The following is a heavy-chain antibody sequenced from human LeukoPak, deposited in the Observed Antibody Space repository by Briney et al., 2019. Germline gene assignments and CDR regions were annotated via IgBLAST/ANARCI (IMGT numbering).Heavy chain of an antibody. CDR3: ARSGTTGWLIDY. CDR2: INAGNGNT. D-gene: IGHD1-1*01. J-gene: IGHJ4*02. Sequence: ASVKVSCKASGYTFTSYAMHWVRQAPGQRLEWMGWINAGNGNTKYSQKFQGRVTITRDTSASTAYMELSSLRSEDTAVYYCARSGTTGWLIDYWGQGTLVTASS. CDR1: GYTFTSYA. V-gene: IGHV1-3*01.